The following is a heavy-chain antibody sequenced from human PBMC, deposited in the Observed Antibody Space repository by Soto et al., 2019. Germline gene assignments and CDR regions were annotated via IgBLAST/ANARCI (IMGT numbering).Heavy chain of an antibody. Sequence: QVQLVQSGAEVKKPGSSVKVSCKASGGTFSSYTISWVRQAPGQGLEWMGRISPILGIANYAQKLQGRVTITADKSTSTAYIELSSLRSEDTAVYYCARDARSSFDWFDPWGQGTLVTVSS. J-gene: IGHJ5*02. V-gene: IGHV1-69*08. CDR1: GGTFSSYT. CDR2: ISPILGIA. CDR3: ARDARSSFDWFDP.